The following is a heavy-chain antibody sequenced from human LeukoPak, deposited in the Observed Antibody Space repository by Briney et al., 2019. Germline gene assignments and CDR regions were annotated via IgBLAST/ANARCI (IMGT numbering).Heavy chain of an antibody. CDR3: AEEGYSSSCNADFDY. J-gene: IGHJ4*02. CDR1: GFTFSSYA. D-gene: IGHD6-13*01. Sequence: GGSLRLSCVASGFTFSSYATSWVRQAPGKGLEWVSAISGNGRTTYYADSVQGRFTFSRDNSKNTLYLQMNSLRAEDTAVYYCAEEGYSSSCNADFDYWGQGTLVTVSS. V-gene: IGHV3-23*01. CDR2: ISGNGRTT.